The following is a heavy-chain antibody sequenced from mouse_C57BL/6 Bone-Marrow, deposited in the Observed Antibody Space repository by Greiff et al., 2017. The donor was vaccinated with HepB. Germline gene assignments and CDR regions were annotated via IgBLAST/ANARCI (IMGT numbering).Heavy chain of an antibody. CDR2: IDPSDSET. J-gene: IGHJ1*03. Sequence: VQLQQPGAELVRPGSSVKLSCKASGYTFTSYWMHWVKQRPIQGLEWIGNIDPSDSETHYNQKFKDKATLTVDKSSSTAYMQLSSLTSEDSAVYYCARYDYDPLYWYFDVWGTGTTVTVSS. V-gene: IGHV1-52*01. CDR3: ARYDYDPLYWYFDV. CDR1: GYTFTSYW. D-gene: IGHD2-4*01.